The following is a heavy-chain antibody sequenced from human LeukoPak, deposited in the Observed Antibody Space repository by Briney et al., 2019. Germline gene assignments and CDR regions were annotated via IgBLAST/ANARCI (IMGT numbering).Heavy chain of an antibody. CDR2: ITGSGHTT. CDR1: GFTFSTYA. V-gene: IGHV3-23*01. D-gene: IGHD6-19*01. J-gene: IGHJ4*02. CDR3: ARVIRNTGWYVDY. Sequence: GGSLRLSCAASGFTFSTYAMRWVRQAPGKGLEWVSGITGSGHTTYYADSVKGRFTISRDNSKNTLYLQMSTLKAEDTAVYYCARVIRNTGWYVDYWGQGTLVTVSS.